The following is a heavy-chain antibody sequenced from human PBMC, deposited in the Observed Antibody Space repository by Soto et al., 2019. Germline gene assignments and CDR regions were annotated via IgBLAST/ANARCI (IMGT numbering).Heavy chain of an antibody. V-gene: IGHV4-30-2*01. J-gene: IGHJ4*02. CDR2: MYHSGST. Sequence: QLQLQESGSGLVKPSQTLSLTCADSGGSISSGGYSWSWIRQPPGKGLEWIGYMYHSGSTYYNPSLKSQVTISIDRSKSQFSLKLSSVPAADPAVYYCARVPDYWGQGILVTVSS. D-gene: IGHD2-2*01. CDR1: GGSISSGGYS. CDR3: ARVPDY.